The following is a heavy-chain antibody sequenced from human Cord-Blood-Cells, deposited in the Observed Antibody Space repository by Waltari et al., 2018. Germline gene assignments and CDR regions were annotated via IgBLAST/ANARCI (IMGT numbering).Heavy chain of an antibody. J-gene: IGHJ4*02. CDR3: ARARADVDYYYFDY. Sequence: QVQLVQPGAEVKKPVASVKVSCMASGNTFTGSYLRWVRQAPGQGLEWMGWINPNSGATNYAQKFQGWVTMTRDTSISTAYMELSRLRSDDTAVYYCARARADVDYYYFDYWGQGTLVTVSS. CDR1: GNTFTGSY. D-gene: IGHD4-17*01. V-gene: IGHV1-2*04. CDR2: INPNSGAT.